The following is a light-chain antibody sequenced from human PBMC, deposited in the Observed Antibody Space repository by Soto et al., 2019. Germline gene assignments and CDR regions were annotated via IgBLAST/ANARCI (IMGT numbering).Light chain of an antibody. J-gene: IGKJ1*01. CDR1: QGVSSNS. V-gene: IGKV3-20*01. CDR2: GAS. Sequence: ETVWTQSPGTLSFSPGEGATLSCRASQGVSSNSLAWYQQKPGQAPRLLIYGASTRATGVPDRFSGSGSGTDFTLTISRLEPEDFAVYYCHQYGSSRRSFGQGTKVDIK. CDR3: HQYGSSRRS.